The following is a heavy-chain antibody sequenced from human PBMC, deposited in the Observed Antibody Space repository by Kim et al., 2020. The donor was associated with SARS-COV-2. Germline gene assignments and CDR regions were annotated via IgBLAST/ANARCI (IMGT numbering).Heavy chain of an antibody. CDR1: GFTFSDYY. J-gene: IGHJ6*02. V-gene: IGHV3-11*03. CDR3: ASVGYDYVWGSYRDYYYYYCMDV. D-gene: IGHD3-16*02. Sequence: GGSLRLSCAASGFTFSDYYMSWIRQAPGKGLEWFSYISSSSSYTNYADSVKGRFTISRDNAKNSLYLQMNSLRAEDTAVYYCASVGYDYVWGSYRDYYYYYCMDVWGQGTTVTVPS. CDR2: ISSSSSYT.